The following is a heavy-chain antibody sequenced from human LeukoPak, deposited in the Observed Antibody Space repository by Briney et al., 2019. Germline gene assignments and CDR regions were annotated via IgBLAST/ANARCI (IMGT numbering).Heavy chain of an antibody. Sequence: SETLSLTCAVSGYSISSEYYWGWIRHPPGKGLEWIGSIYHSGSTYYNPSLKSRVTMPVDTSKNQFSLKLTSVTAADTAVYYCARQNGFGEEFDYWGQGTLVTVSS. V-gene: IGHV4-38-2*01. CDR3: ARQNGFGEEFDY. CDR2: IYHSGST. D-gene: IGHD3-3*01. CDR1: GYSISSEYY. J-gene: IGHJ4*02.